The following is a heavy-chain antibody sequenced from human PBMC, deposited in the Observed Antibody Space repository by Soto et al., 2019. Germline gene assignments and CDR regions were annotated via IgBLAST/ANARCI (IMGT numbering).Heavy chain of an antibody. Sequence: QVQLVESGGGVVQPGRSLRLSCAASGFTFSSYAMHWVRQAPGKGLEWVAVISYDGSNKYYADSVKGRFTISRDNSKNTLYLQMNSLRAEDTAVYYCARDRNLQDFWSGCFDYWGQGTLVTVSS. CDR1: GFTFSSYA. CDR3: ARDRNLQDFWSGCFDY. V-gene: IGHV3-30-3*01. J-gene: IGHJ4*02. D-gene: IGHD3-3*01. CDR2: ISYDGSNK.